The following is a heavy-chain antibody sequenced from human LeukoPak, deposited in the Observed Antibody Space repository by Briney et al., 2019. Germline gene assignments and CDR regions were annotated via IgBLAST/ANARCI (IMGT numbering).Heavy chain of an antibody. V-gene: IGHV3-7*01. CDR1: GFTFSSYS. D-gene: IGHD3-10*01. CDR2: IKEDGREK. CDR3: ARGGRPDY. Sequence: GGSLRLSCAASGFTFSSYSMNWVRQAPGKGLECVANIKEDGREKYYVDSVKGRFTISRDNAKNSLYLQMSSLRAEDTAVYYCARGGRPDYWGQGTLVTVSS. J-gene: IGHJ4*02.